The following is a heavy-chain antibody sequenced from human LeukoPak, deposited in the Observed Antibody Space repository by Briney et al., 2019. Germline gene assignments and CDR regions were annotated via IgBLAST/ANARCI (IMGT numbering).Heavy chain of an antibody. V-gene: IGHV4-61*02. CDR1: GGAISSGGYW. J-gene: IGHJ4*02. D-gene: IGHD3-10*01. CDR2: ISTSGST. Sequence: SETLSLTCTVSGGAISSGGYWWIWIRQPAGRGLEWIGRISTSGSTHYNASLRSRVTISVDTTNNLFSLRLSAVTAADTAVYYCARVIARGSWELFPDYWGQGTLVTVSS. CDR3: ARVIARGSWELFPDY.